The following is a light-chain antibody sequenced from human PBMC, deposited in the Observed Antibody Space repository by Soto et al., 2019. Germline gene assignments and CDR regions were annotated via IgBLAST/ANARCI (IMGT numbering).Light chain of an antibody. CDR1: SSNIGNNF. CDR2: DSY. V-gene: IGLV1-51*01. J-gene: IGLJ3*02. Sequence: QSVLTQSPSVSAAPGQKVTISCSGSSSNIGNNFVSWYQQVPGTAPKLLIYDSYKRPSGIPDRFSGSKSGTSATLGVTGLQTGDEADYYCATWDNSLTAAVFGGGTKLTVL. CDR3: ATWDNSLTAAV.